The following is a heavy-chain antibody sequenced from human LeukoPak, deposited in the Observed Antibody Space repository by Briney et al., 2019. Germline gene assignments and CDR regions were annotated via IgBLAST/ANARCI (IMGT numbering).Heavy chain of an antibody. Sequence: PGGSLRLSCAASGFTFSTYAMHWVRQAPGKGLEWVAVISYDGSSKYYADSVKGRFTISRDNSKNTLYLQMNSLRAEDTAVYYCAREWDQGYYDSSGYWLSYGMDVWGQGTTATVSS. D-gene: IGHD3-22*01. V-gene: IGHV3-30-3*01. CDR3: AREWDQGYYDSSGYWLSYGMDV. CDR1: GFTFSTYA. J-gene: IGHJ6*02. CDR2: ISYDGSSK.